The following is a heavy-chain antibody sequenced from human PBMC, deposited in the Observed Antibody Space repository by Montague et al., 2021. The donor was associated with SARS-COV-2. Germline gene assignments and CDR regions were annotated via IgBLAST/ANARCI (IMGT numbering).Heavy chain of an antibody. J-gene: IGHJ4*02. CDR3: ARPGAFEPLWIES. CDR1: GFTFSSYW. Sequence: SLRLSCAASGFTFSSYWMNWVRQAPGKGLVWVSNINSDGSKTNYADSVQGRFTISRDNAKNTLYLQMSSLRAEDTAVYYCARPGAFEPLWIESWGQGALGTGSS. CDR2: INSDGSKT. V-gene: IGHV3-74*01. D-gene: IGHD3-3*01.